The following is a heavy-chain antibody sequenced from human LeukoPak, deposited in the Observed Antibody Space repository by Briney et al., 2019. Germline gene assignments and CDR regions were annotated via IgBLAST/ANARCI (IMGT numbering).Heavy chain of an antibody. CDR2: MNPNSGNT. J-gene: IGHJ6*02. Sequence: ASVTVSCKASGYTFTSYDINWVRQATGQGLEWMGWMNPNSGNTGYAQKFQGRVTMTRNTSISTAYMELSSLRSEDTAVYYCARVGYYYYGMDVWGQGTTVTVSS. CDR1: GYTFTSYD. CDR3: ARVGYYYYGMDV. V-gene: IGHV1-8*01.